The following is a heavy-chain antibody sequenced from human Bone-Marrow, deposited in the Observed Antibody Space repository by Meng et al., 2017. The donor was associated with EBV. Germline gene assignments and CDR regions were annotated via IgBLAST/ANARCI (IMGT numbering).Heavy chain of an antibody. D-gene: IGHD6-13*01. CDR3: ASGGLIAAAVF. Sequence: EVQLVESGGGRVKPGGSLRLSCAASGFTFSTYTMSWVRQAPGKGLEWVSSISSNSNYIYYADSLKGRFTISRDNAKNSLYLQMNSLRADDTAVYYCASGGLIAAAVFWGQGTLVTVAS. CDR2: ISSNSNYI. CDR1: GFTFSTYT. J-gene: IGHJ4*02. V-gene: IGHV3-21*02.